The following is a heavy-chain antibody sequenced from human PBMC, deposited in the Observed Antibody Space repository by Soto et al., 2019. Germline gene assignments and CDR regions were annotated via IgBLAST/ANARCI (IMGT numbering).Heavy chain of an antibody. V-gene: IGHV3-21*06. J-gene: IGHJ4*02. CDR3: ARVGTDYGSGSPYYSDY. Sequence: PGGSLILSCAASGFSFRSYYLNWVRQAPGRGLEWVSSISPSSSFLSYADSVKGRFTISRDNAKSSVHLQMNSLRAEDTAVYFCARVGTDYGSGSPYYSDYWGQGTLVTVSS. CDR1: GFSFRSYY. CDR2: ISPSSSFL. D-gene: IGHD3-10*01.